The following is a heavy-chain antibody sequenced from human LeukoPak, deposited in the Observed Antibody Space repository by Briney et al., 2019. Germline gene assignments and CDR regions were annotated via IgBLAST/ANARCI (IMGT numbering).Heavy chain of an antibody. Sequence: PGGCLRLSCAASGFTFSSYGMHWVRQAPGKGLEWVAVISYDGSNKYYADSVKGRFTISRDNSKNTLYLQMNSLRAEDTAVYYCAKVLEGTFDYWGQGTLVTVSS. CDR1: GFTFSSYG. V-gene: IGHV3-30*18. D-gene: IGHD3-3*02. CDR2: ISYDGSNK. CDR3: AKVLEGTFDY. J-gene: IGHJ4*02.